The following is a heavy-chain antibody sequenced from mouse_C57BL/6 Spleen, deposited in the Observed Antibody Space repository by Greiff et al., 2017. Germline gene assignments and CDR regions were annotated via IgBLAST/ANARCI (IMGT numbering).Heavy chain of an antibody. CDR2: INPSTGGT. CDR1: GYSFTGYY. Sequence: EVKLLESGPELVKPGASVKISCKASGYSFTGYYMNWVKQSPEKSLEWIGEINPSTGGTTYNQKFKAKATLTVDKSSSTAYMQLKSLTSEDSAVYYCARGGRRYWYFDVWGTGTTVTVSS. CDR3: ARGGRRYWYFDV. J-gene: IGHJ1*03. V-gene: IGHV1-42*01.